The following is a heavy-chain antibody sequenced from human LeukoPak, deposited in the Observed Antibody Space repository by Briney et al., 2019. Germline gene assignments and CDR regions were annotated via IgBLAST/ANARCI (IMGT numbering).Heavy chain of an antibody. J-gene: IGHJ4*02. Sequence: SETLSLTCTVSGYSISSGYYWGWIRQPPGKGLEWIGSIYYSGSTYYNPSPESRVTISVDTSKNQFSLKLSSVTAADTAVYYCATSGWYLLPGVYWGQGTLVTVSS. CDR1: GYSISSGYY. D-gene: IGHD6-19*01. CDR3: ATSGWYLLPGVY. V-gene: IGHV4-38-2*02. CDR2: IYYSGST.